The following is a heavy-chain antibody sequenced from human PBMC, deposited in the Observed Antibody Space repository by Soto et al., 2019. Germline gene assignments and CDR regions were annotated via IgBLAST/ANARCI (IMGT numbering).Heavy chain of an antibody. Sequence: PSETLSLTCTVSGGSISSYYWSWLRQPPGKGLEWLGYIYYSGSTNHTPSLKSRFTISVATSMNQFSLKLSSVTSADTAVYYCARGPYCSGGSCDPPGGRNYYGRDVWGQGTTVTVSS. V-gene: IGHV4-59*01. D-gene: IGHD2-15*01. CDR1: GGSISSYY. CDR3: ARGPYCSGGSCDPPGGRNYYGRDV. CDR2: IYYSGST. J-gene: IGHJ6*02.